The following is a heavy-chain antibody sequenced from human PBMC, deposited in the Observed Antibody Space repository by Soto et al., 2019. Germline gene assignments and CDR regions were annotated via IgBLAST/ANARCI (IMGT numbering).Heavy chain of an antibody. CDR2: ISGSDGKT. Sequence: GGSLRLSCAASGFTFSSYALSWVRQAPGKGLEWVSTISGSDGKTFYADSVKGRFSISRDTSQSTLYLQMNSLRADDTAMYYCARWSYLDYWGQGTRVTVSS. CDR3: ARWSYLDY. J-gene: IGHJ4*02. CDR1: GFTFSSYA. V-gene: IGHV3-23*01. D-gene: IGHD3-3*01.